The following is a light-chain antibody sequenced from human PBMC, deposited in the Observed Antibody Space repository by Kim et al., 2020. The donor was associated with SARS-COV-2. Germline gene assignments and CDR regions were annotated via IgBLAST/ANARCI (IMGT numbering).Light chain of an antibody. Sequence: VYPGERATLSCRASRGVSSNVARYQERPGQAPRLLVYGASTRATGIPTTFSGSGSGTEFTLTISSLQSEDFAIYYCQQYDEWPLTFGQGTKVDIK. CDR1: RGVSSN. V-gene: IGKV3-15*01. CDR3: QQYDEWPLT. CDR2: GAS. J-gene: IGKJ1*01.